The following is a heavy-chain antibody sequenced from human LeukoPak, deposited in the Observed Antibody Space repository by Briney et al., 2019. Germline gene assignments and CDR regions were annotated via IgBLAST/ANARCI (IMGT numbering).Heavy chain of an antibody. V-gene: IGHV3-23*01. CDR2: ISRSGGNT. J-gene: IGHJ4*02. CDR1: GFTFSSYG. D-gene: IGHD6-6*01. Sequence: GGSLRLSCAASGFTFSSYGMSWVRQAPGKGLEWVSTISRSGGNTCYADSVKGRFTISRDTSKSTLYLQMNSLRAEDTAVYYCVGQLSRDFFDYWGQGTLVTVSS. CDR3: VGQLSRDFFDY.